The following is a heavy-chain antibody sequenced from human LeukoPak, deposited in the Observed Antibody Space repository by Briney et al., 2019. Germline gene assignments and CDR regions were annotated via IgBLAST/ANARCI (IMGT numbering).Heavy chain of an antibody. CDR1: GGSISSNY. CDR2: IYYSGRT. CDR3: ARRDDI. V-gene: IGHV4-59*08. Sequence: PSETLSLTCTASGGSISSNYWSWIRQPPGKGPEWIGYIYYSGRTNYNPSLKSRVTVSVDTSKNQFSLKLSSVTAADTAVYYCARRDDIWGQGTMVTVSS. J-gene: IGHJ3*02.